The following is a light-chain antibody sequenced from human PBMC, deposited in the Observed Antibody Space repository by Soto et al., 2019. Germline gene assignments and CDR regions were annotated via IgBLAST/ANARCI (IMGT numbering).Light chain of an antibody. Sequence: EIVLTQSPGNLSLSPGERATLSCRASQRVSSSYLAWYQQKPGQAPRLLIYGASSRATGIPDRFSGSGSGTDFTLTISRLEPEDFAVYFCQQYGSSPPFTFGQGTKVEI. CDR1: QRVSSSY. J-gene: IGKJ2*01. CDR2: GAS. CDR3: QQYGSSPPFT. V-gene: IGKV3-20*01.